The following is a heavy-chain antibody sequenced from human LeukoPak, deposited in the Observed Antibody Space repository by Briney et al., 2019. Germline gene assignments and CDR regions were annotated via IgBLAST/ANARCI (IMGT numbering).Heavy chain of an antibody. D-gene: IGHD6-6*01. CDR3: ARGSSIVARPWMD. CDR2: IYYSGST. Sequence: SETLSLTCTVSGGSISSYYWSWIRQPPGKGPEWIGYIYYSGSTNYNPSLKSRVTISVDTSKNQFSLKLSSVTAADTAVYYCARGSSIVARPWMDWGQGTLVTVSS. CDR1: GGSISSYY. V-gene: IGHV4-59*01. J-gene: IGHJ4*02.